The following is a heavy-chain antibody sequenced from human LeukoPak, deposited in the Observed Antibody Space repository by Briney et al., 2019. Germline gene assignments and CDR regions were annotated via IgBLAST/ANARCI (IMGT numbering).Heavy chain of an antibody. D-gene: IGHD6-13*01. CDR2: MYTSGGT. Sequence: PSETLSLTCTVSGGSISSGGYYWSWVRQPAGKGLEYIGRMYTSGGTKYNPSLKSRVTISVDTSKNQFSLKLSSVTAADTAVYYCARDRIAAAGYFDYWGQGTLVTVSS. J-gene: IGHJ4*02. CDR1: GGSISSGGYY. CDR3: ARDRIAAAGYFDY. V-gene: IGHV4-61*02.